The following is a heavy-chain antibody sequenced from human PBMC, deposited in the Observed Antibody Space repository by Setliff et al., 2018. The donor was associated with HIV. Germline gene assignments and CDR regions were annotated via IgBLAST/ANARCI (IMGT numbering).Heavy chain of an antibody. CDR3: ARQPLYNDYDWRSYYFDY. CDR2: IYYTGNT. J-gene: IGHJ4*02. CDR1: GGSISTSRHY. V-gene: IGHV4-39*07. Sequence: SETLSLTCTVSGGSISTSRHYWGWIRQPPGKGLEWIGSIYYTGNTFYNQSLQSRVTISLDTSKNQFSLELRSVTAADTALYYCARQPLYNDYDWRSYYFDYWGQGSLVTVSS. D-gene: IGHD5-12*01.